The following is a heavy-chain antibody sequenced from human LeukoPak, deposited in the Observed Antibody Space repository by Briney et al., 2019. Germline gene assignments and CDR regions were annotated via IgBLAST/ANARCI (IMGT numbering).Heavy chain of an antibody. CDR3: ARGSDYDDYFYMDF. Sequence: ASVKVSCKTSGYRFTGYYLHWVRQAPGQGLEWMGCMNPKSGATDYARKFQGRVTMTRDTSISTAYMELTRLRSDDTAVYFCARGSDYDDYFYMDFWGKGTTVTVSS. V-gene: IGHV1-2*02. J-gene: IGHJ6*03. CDR2: MNPKSGAT. CDR1: GYRFTGYY.